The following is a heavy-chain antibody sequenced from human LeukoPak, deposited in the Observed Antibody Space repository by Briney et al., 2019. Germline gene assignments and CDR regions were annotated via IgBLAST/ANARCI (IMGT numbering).Heavy chain of an antibody. D-gene: IGHD1-1*01. CDR1: ALTLGSEW. CDR2: IKQDGSEK. J-gene: IGHJ4*02. CDR3: ARDVTTGY. V-gene: IGHV3-7*01. Sequence: PGGSRRLSCAAAALTLGSEWMRWVRQAPGKGLEWVANIKQDGSEKYYVDSVTGRFTISRDNAKNSLYLQMSSLRTEITVVYCCARDVTTGYWGQGYLVTVSS.